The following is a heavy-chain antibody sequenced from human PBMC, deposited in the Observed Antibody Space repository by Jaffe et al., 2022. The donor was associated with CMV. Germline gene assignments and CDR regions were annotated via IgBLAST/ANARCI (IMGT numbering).Heavy chain of an antibody. CDR3: ARGAPGAVAVRQHDY. D-gene: IGHD6-19*01. CDR2: IHYIGST. J-gene: IGHJ4*02. CDR1: GGSISNYH. V-gene: IGHV4-59*01. Sequence: QVELQESGPGLVKPSETLSLNCTVSGGSISNYHWSWIRQPPGKGLEWIGYIHYIGSTDYNPSLKSRVTVSADTSKNQFSLRLTSVTAADTAVYYCARGAPGAVAVRQHDYWGQGTLVTVSS.